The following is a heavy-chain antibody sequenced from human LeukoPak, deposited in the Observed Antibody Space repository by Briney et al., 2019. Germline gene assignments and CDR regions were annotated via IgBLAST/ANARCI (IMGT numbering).Heavy chain of an antibody. V-gene: IGHV3-21*04. CDR2: ISSSSSYI. Sequence: GGSLRLSCAASGFTFSSYSMNWVRQAPGKGLEWVSSISSSSSYIYYADSVKGRFTISRDNAKNSLYLQMNSLRAEDTAVYYCAKLSQVVVIMYYFDYWGQGTLVTVSS. J-gene: IGHJ4*02. D-gene: IGHD3-22*01. CDR1: GFTFSSYS. CDR3: AKLSQVVVIMYYFDY.